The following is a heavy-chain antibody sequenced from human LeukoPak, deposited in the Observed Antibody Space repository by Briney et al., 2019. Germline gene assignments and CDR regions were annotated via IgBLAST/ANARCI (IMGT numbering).Heavy chain of an antibody. J-gene: IGHJ2*01. D-gene: IGHD2-21*02. V-gene: IGHV3-74*01. CDR2: INSDGTTT. CDR1: GFTFSTYW. CDR3: ARAPSCGGDCYSRYFDL. Sequence: PGGSLRLSCAASGFTFSTYWMHWVRQAPGEELVWVSRINSDGTTTTYADSVKGRFTISRDNAKNTLYLQMNSLRGEDTAVYYCARAPSCGGDCYSRYFDLWGRGTLVTVPS.